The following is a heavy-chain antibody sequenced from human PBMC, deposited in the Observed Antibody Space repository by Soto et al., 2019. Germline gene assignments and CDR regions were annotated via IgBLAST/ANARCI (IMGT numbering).Heavy chain of an antibody. V-gene: IGHV4-59*08. D-gene: IGHD3-10*01. J-gene: IGHJ6*02. CDR1: GFSISSYY. CDR3: TTQGFGVLHGLVDV. CDR2: ISKSGYT. Sequence: SETLSLTCTFSGFSISSYYWILIRQPPGKGLEWIGYISKSGYTSYNPSLKSRVMLSVDTSKNQCSLELTSVIAADAAVYYCTTQGFGVLHGLVDVWGQGTTVTVSS.